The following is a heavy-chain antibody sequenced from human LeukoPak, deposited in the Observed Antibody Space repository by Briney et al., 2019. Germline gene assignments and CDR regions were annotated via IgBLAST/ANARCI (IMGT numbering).Heavy chain of an antibody. D-gene: IGHD2-15*01. V-gene: IGHV3-23*01. CDR2: ISVSGNT. CDR1: GFTLSSYA. J-gene: IGHJ3*02. CDR3: ASWHCSGGSCYVEHDAFDI. Sequence: GGSLRLSCAASGFTLSSYAMSWVRQAPGKGLEWVSAISVSGNTYHADSVKGRFTISRDSSKNTLYLQMNSLRAEDTAVYYCASWHCSGGSCYVEHDAFDIWGQGTMVTVSS.